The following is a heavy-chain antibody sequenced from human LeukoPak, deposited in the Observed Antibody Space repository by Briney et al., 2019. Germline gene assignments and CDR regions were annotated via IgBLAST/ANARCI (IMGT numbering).Heavy chain of an antibody. CDR2: INPNSGGT. V-gene: IGHV1-2*02. D-gene: IGHD3-9*01. CDR3: AREDYDILTGYYDDSRIFDY. CDR1: GYTFTGYY. Sequence: ASVKVSCKASGYTFTGYYMHWVRQAPGQGLEWMGWINPNSGGTNYAQKFQSRVTMTRDTSISTAYMELGRLRSDDTAVYYCAREDYDILTGYYDDSRIFDYWGQGTLVTVSS. J-gene: IGHJ4*02.